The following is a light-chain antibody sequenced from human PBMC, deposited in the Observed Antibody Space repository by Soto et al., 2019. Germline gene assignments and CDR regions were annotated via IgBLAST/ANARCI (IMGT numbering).Light chain of an antibody. J-gene: IGKJ1*01. CDR3: QQRSNWPPGLT. V-gene: IGKV3-11*01. CDR2: DAS. Sequence: EIVLTQSPATLSLSPGERATLSCRASQSVSSYLAWYQQKPGQAPRLLIYDASNRATGIPARFSGSGSGTDFTLTISSLEPEDFAVYYCQQRSNWPPGLTFGQGTKV. CDR1: QSVSSY.